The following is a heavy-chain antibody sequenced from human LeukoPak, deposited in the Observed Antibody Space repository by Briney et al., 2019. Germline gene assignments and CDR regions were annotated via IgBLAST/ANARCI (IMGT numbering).Heavy chain of an antibody. J-gene: IGHJ4*02. CDR1: GGSISSYY. D-gene: IGHD2-15*01. CDR3: ARSHCSGGSCYGNFDY. Sequence: SETLSLTCTVSGGSISSYYWSWIRQPPGKGLEWIGYIYYSGSTNYNPSLKSRVTISVDPSKNQFSLKLSSVTAADTAVYYCARSHCSGGSCYGNFDYWGQGTLVTVSS. CDR2: IYYSGST. V-gene: IGHV4-59*08.